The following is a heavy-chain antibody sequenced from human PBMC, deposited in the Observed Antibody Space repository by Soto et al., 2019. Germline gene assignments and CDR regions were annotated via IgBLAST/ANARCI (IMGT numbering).Heavy chain of an antibody. J-gene: IGHJ3*01. Sequence: EVQLLESGGGLVQPGGSLRLSCAASGFTFSNYAMSWVRRAPGRGPEWVSFITSSGNGTYYADSVKGRFTISRDNSKNTLYVQMNNLRAEDTAIYYCAKRFFGSGSPPGAFDVWGQGTMVTVSS. CDR1: GFTFSNYA. D-gene: IGHD3-10*01. V-gene: IGHV3-23*05. CDR2: ITSSGNGT. CDR3: AKRFFGSGSPPGAFDV.